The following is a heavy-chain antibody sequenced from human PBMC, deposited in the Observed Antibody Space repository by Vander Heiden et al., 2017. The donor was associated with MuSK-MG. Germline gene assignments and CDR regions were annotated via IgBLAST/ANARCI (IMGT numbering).Heavy chain of an antibody. V-gene: IGHV1-46*01. Sequence: QVQLVQSGAEVKKPGASVKVSCKASGYTFTSYYMHWVRQAPGQGLGWMGIINPSGGSTSYAQKFQGRVTMTRDTSTSTVYMELSSLRSEDTAVYYCARESRMYYYDSSGYLDYWGQGTLVTVSS. D-gene: IGHD3-22*01. CDR1: GYTFTSYY. CDR3: ARESRMYYYDSSGYLDY. J-gene: IGHJ4*02. CDR2: INPSGGST.